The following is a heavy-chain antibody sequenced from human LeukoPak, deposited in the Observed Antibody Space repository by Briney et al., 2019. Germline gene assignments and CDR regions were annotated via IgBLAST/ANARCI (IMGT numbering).Heavy chain of an antibody. J-gene: IGHJ6*03. V-gene: IGHV3-74*01. CDR3: ARDDASTPYYYMDV. CDR2: INTDGSST. Sequence: GGSLRLSCAASGFTFSSYWMHWVRQAPGKGLVWVSHINTDGSSTSYADSVKGRFTISRDNAKNTLYVQMNSLRAEDTAVYYCARDDASTPYYYMDVWGKGTTVTVSS. D-gene: IGHD2-15*01. CDR1: GFTFSSYW.